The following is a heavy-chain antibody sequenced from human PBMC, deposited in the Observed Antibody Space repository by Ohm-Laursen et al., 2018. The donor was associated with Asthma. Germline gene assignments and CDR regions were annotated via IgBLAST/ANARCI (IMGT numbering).Heavy chain of an antibody. Sequence: PLALSLTCSVSVGSLSSGRYDWRWSREPPRKGLEGVGRIYYSGSTNYNPSLKSRVTISVDTSKNQFSLKLSSVTAADTAVYYCARDSGYDSGMDVWGQGTTVTVSS. CDR3: ARDSGYDSGMDV. J-gene: IGHJ6*02. D-gene: IGHD5-12*01. V-gene: IGHV4-61*01. CDR2: IYYSGST. CDR1: VGSLSSGRYD.